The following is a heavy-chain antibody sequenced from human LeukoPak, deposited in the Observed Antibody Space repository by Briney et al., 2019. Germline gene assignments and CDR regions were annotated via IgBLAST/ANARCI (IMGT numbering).Heavy chain of an antibody. CDR1: GGSISSYY. CDR3: ARSRSPTIGFDY. V-gene: IGHV4-59*01. Sequence: SETLSLTCTVSGGSISSYYWSWIRQPPGKGLEWTGYIYYSGSTNYNPSLKSRVTISVDTSKNQFSLKLSSVTAADTAVYYCARSRSPTIGFDYWGQGTLVTVSS. J-gene: IGHJ4*02. D-gene: IGHD1-1*01. CDR2: IYYSGST.